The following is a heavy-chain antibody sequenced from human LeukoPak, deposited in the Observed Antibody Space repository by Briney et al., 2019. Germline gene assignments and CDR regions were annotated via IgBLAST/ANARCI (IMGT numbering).Heavy chain of an antibody. CDR1: GFTLNAYW. CDR2: IKQDGGEK. J-gene: IGHJ4*02. Sequence: GRSLRLSCAVSGFTLNAYWISWVRQAPGNGREWVANIKQDGGEKYYVDSVRGRVTISRDNAENSLFLHMDRLRVEDTAVYYGTRDFGRSSYYFDFWGQGTLVTVSS. D-gene: IGHD3-3*01. V-gene: IGHV3-7*01. CDR3: TRDFGRSSYYFDF.